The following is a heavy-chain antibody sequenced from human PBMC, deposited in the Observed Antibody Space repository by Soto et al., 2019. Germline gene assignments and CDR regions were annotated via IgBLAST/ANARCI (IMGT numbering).Heavy chain of an antibody. Sequence: QVQLQESGPGLVKPSQTLSLTCTVSGGSISSGGYYWSWIRHHPGKGLEWIGYIYSSGSTYYNPSLSSRVTISADTSKNQFSLKLSSVTAADTAVYYCVRDYDYDSSRNDAFDIWGQGTMVTVSS. CDR2: IYSSGST. CDR3: VRDYDYDSSRNDAFDI. D-gene: IGHD3-22*01. CDR1: GGSISSGGYY. V-gene: IGHV4-31*03. J-gene: IGHJ3*02.